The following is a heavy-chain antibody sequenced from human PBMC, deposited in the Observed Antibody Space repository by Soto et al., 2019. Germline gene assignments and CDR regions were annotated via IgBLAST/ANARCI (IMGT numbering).Heavy chain of an antibody. CDR3: ARSNSAAAGRRFVGWFDP. V-gene: IGHV4-31*03. Sequence: PSETLSLTCTVSGGSISSGGYYWSWIRQHPGKGLEWIGYIYYSGSTYYNPSLKSRVTISVDTSKNQFSLKLSSVTAADTAVYYCARSNSAAAGRRFVGWFDPWGQGTLVTVSS. D-gene: IGHD6-13*01. J-gene: IGHJ5*02. CDR2: IYYSGST. CDR1: GGSISSGGYY.